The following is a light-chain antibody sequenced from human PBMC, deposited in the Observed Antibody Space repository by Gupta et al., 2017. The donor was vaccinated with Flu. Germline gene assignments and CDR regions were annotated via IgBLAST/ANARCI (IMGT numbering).Light chain of an antibody. CDR3: QQRSIWPSIT. J-gene: IGKJ4*01. Sequence: EIVLTQSPATLSLSPGERATLSCRASQSVNTYLAWYQQKPGQAPRLLIYDAFNRATGIPARFNGSGYGTDFILTISRREPEDFAVYYCQQRSIWPSITFGRGTRVEIK. CDR2: DAF. CDR1: QSVNTY. V-gene: IGKV3-11*01.